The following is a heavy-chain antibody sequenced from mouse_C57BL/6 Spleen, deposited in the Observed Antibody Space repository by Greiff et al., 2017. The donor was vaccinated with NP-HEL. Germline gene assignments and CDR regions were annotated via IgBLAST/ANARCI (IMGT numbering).Heavy chain of an antibody. J-gene: IGHJ2*01. V-gene: IGHV1-50*01. D-gene: IGHD1-1*01. CDR2: IDPSDSYT. CDR3: ARYPKSSHYYGSSSGYFDY. Sequence: QVQLQQPGAELVKPGASVKLSCKASGYTFTSYWMQWVKQRPGQGLEWIGEIDPSDSYTNYNQKFKGQATLTVDTSSSTAYMQLSSLTSEDSAVYYCARYPKSSHYYGSSSGYFDYWGQGTTLTVSS. CDR1: GYTFTSYW.